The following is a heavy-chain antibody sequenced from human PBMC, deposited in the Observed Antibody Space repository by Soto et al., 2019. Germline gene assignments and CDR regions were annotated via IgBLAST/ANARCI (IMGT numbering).Heavy chain of an antibody. Sequence: EVQLVESGGGLIQPGGSLRLSCAASGFSVRSSQMSWVRQAPGKGLEWVSIIFSDGTTHYGVSVKGRFTISRDSARNTVYLSMNGLRVDDTALYYCARVVPYDSQSYMFRYDRFDPRGQGTQVTVSS. CDR1: GFSVRSSQ. CDR3: ARVVPYDSQSYMFRYDRFDP. CDR2: IFSDGTT. J-gene: IGHJ5*02. D-gene: IGHD3-10*01. V-gene: IGHV3-53*01.